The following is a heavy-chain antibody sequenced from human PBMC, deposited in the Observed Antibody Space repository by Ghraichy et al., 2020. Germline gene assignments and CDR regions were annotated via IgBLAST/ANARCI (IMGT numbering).Heavy chain of an antibody. J-gene: IGHJ3*02. CDR2: IYHSGST. V-gene: IGHV4-30-2*01. D-gene: IGHD3-22*01. CDR3: ARGHSGSSAFDI. CDR1: GGPISSGGYP. Sequence: SETLSLTCAVSGGPISSGGYPWSWIRQPPGKGLEWIGYIYHSGSTYYNPSLKSRVTISVDRSKNQFSLKLSSVTAADTALYYCARGHSGSSAFDIWGQGTMVTVSS.